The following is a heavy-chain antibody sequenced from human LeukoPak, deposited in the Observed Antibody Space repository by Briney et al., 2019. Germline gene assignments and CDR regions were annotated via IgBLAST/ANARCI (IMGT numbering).Heavy chain of an antibody. J-gene: IGHJ4*02. Sequence: ASVKVSCKASGYTLTSYYMHWVRQAPGQGLEWMGWINPNSGGTNYAQKFQGRVTMTRDTSISTAYMELSRLRSDDTAVYYCTRGGYGGPRVAFDYWGQGTLVTVSS. CDR1: GYTLTSYY. CDR2: INPNSGGT. CDR3: TRGGYGGPRVAFDY. V-gene: IGHV1-2*02. D-gene: IGHD1-1*01.